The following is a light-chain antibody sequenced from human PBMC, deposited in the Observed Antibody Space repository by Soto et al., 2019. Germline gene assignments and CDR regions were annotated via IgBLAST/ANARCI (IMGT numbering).Light chain of an antibody. J-gene: IGKJ1*01. CDR3: QQYNSYPQ. CDR2: KAS. Sequence: DIQMTQSPSTLSASVGDRVTITCRASQSISSWLAWYQQKPGKAPKLLIYKASSLESGVPSRFSGSGSGTEFTLTISSLQPDDFATYYCQQYNSYPQFGQGTKVDIK. V-gene: IGKV1-5*03. CDR1: QSISSW.